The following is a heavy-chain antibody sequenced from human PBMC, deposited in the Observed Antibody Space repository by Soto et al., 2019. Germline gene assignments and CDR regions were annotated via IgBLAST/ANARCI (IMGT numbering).Heavy chain of an antibody. Sequence: GASVAVSCKASGYTFTIYAMHWVRQATGQRLEWMGWINAGNGNTKYSQKFQGRVTITRDTSASTAYMELSSLRSEDTAVYYCARGGPYEEEQWLVHNYGGQGTLVTVSS. CDR1: GYTFTIYA. D-gene: IGHD6-19*01. CDR3: ARGGPYEEEQWLVHNY. V-gene: IGHV1-3*01. J-gene: IGHJ4*02. CDR2: INAGNGNT.